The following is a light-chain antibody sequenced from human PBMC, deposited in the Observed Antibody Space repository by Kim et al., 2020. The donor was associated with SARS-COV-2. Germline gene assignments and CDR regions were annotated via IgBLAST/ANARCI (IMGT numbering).Light chain of an antibody. CDR3: YSATDNNYV. V-gene: IGLV3-27*01. CDR1: VLAKKY. Sequence: ASPGQTARITCSGDVLAKKYTRWFQQKPGQAPVLVIYKDSERPSGIPERFSGSSSGTTVTLTISGAQVEDEADYYCYSATDNNYVFGTGTQLTVL. CDR2: KDS. J-gene: IGLJ1*01.